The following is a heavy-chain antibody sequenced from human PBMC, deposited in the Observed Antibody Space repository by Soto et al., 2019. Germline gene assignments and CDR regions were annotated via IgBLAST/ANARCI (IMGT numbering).Heavy chain of an antibody. CDR3: ARDRSGYYHFDN. CDR1: GGSISGYY. J-gene: IGHJ4*02. V-gene: IGHV4-4*07. CDR2: FYSSGST. D-gene: IGHD3-22*01. Sequence: PSETLSLTCTVSGGSISGYYWTWIRQPAGKGLEWIGRFYSSGSTNYNPSLKSRVTMSVDTSKNQFSLNLSSVTAADTAVYYCARDRSGYYHFDNWGQGTLVPVSS.